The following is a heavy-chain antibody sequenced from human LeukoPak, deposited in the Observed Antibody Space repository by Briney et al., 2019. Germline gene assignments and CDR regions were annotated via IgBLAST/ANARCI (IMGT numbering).Heavy chain of an antibody. D-gene: IGHD6-19*01. V-gene: IGHV4-39*01. CDR2: IYYSGST. CDR3: GTVAGTFGWFDP. CDR1: GGSISSRSYY. Sequence: SETLSLTCTVSGGSISSRSYYWGWIRQPPGKGLEWIGSIYYSGSTYYNPSLKSRVTISVDTSKNQFSLKLSSVTAADTAVYYCGTVAGTFGWFDPWGQGTLVTVSS. J-gene: IGHJ5*02.